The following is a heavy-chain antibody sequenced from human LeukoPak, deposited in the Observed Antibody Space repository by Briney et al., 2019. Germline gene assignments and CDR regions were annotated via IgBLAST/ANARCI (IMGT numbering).Heavy chain of an antibody. CDR2: ISISSSYI. Sequence: GGSLRLSCAASGFTFSSYSMIWVRQAPGKGLEWVSSISISSSYIFYADSVRGRFTISRDNAKNSLYLQMNSLRAEDTALYYCARASYYYDTSGLGAFDIWGQGTLVTVSS. V-gene: IGHV3-21*04. J-gene: IGHJ3*02. CDR3: ARASYYYDTSGLGAFDI. D-gene: IGHD3-22*01. CDR1: GFTFSSYS.